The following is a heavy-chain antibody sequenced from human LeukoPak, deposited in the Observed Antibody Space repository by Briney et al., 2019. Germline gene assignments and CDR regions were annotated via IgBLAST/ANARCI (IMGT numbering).Heavy chain of an antibody. D-gene: IGHD3-9*01. J-gene: IGHJ5*02. Sequence: SETLSLTCAVFGGSISSSNWWSWVRQPPGKGLEWIGEIYHSGSTNYNPSLKSRVTISVDKSKNQFSLKLSSVTAADTAVYYCARHSSYDILTGYLEGWFDPWGQGTLVTVSS. CDR1: GGSISSSNW. CDR3: ARHSSYDILTGYLEGWFDP. CDR2: IYHSGST. V-gene: IGHV4-4*02.